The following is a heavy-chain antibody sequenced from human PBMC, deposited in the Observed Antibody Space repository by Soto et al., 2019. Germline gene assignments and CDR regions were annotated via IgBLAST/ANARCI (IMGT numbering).Heavy chain of an antibody. V-gene: IGHV4-39*01. J-gene: IGHJ5*02. D-gene: IGHD6-6*01. CDR3: ARGSSSSYNWFDP. Sequence: QLQLQESGPGLVKPSETLSLTCTVSGGSISRSSYYWGWIRQPPGKGLEWIGRIYYSGGTYYNPSLKSRVTISVDTSKNQFSLKLSSVTAADTAVYYCARGSSSSYNWFDPWGQGTLVTVSS. CDR2: IYYSGGT. CDR1: GGSISRSSYY.